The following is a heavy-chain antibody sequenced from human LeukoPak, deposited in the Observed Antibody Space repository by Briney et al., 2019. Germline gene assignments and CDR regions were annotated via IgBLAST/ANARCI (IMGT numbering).Heavy chain of an antibody. CDR2: ISSSGSTI. D-gene: IGHD2-8*01. CDR1: GFTFSDYY. CDR3: ARDYPNSVSSNWFDP. J-gene: IGHJ5*02. Sequence: GGSLRLSCAASGFTFSDYYMSWIRQAPGKGLEWVSYISSSGSTIYYADSVKGRFTISRDNAKNSLYLQMNSLRAEDTAVYYCARDYPNSVSSNWFDPWGQGTLVTVSS. V-gene: IGHV3-11*01.